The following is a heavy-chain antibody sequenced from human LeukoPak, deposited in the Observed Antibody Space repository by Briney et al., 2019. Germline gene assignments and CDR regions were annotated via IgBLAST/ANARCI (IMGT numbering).Heavy chain of an antibody. CDR1: GYSFTSYW. V-gene: IGHV5-51*01. D-gene: IGHD6-13*01. CDR3: ARANRYSSSWYPFDY. J-gene: IGHJ4*02. CDR2: IYPGYSDT. Sequence: GESLKISCKGSGYSFTSYWIGWVRQMPGKGLEWMGIIYPGYSDTRYSPSFQGQVAISADKSISTAYLQWSSLKASDTAMYYCARANRYSSSWYPFDYWGQGTLVTVSS.